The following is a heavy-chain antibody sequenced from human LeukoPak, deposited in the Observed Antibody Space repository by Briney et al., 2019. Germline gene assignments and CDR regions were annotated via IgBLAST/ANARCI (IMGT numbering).Heavy chain of an antibody. CDR2: IYGGGPT. Sequence: PGGSLRLSCAASGFTVSRNYMSWVRQAPGRGLECVSVIYGGGPTYYADSVKGRFTISRDTAKNTLYLQMNSLRGEDTAVYFRARDLGIAGTTHAFDIWGHGTMVTVSS. CDR1: GFTVSRNY. CDR3: ARDLGIAGTTHAFDI. V-gene: IGHV3-53*01. D-gene: IGHD1-14*01. J-gene: IGHJ3*02.